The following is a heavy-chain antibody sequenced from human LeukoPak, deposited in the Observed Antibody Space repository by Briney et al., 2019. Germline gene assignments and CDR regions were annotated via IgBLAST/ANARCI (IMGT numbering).Heavy chain of an antibody. CDR1: GFTFRNYG. D-gene: IGHD5-18*01. CDR2: FSASGST. Sequence: GGSLRLSCAASGFTFRNYGMNWVRQAPGKGLEWVSAFSASGSTYYADSVKGRFTVSRDNAKNSLYLQMNSLRAEDTAVYYCARERDTAMVIDYWGQGTLVTVSS. J-gene: IGHJ4*02. V-gene: IGHV3-69-1*02. CDR3: ARERDTAMVIDY.